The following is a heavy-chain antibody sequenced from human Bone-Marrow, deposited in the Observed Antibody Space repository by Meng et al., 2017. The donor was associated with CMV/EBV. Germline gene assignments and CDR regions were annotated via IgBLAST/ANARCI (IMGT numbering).Heavy chain of an antibody. Sequence: GESLKISCAASGFTFSSYWMHWVRQAPGKGLVWVSRINSDGSSTSYADSVKGRFTISRDNAKNTLYLQMNSLRAEDTAVYYCARVTGYYYYGMDVWGQGPTVTVSS. CDR3: ARVTGYYYYGMDV. CDR2: INSDGSST. J-gene: IGHJ6*02. CDR1: GFTFSSYW. V-gene: IGHV3-74*01.